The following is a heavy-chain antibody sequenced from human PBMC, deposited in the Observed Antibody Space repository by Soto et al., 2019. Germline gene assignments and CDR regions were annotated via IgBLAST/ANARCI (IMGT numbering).Heavy chain of an antibody. V-gene: IGHV1-69*01. CDR1: GGTFSSYA. J-gene: IGHJ6*02. CDR3: ASNAYTWYSSSSGGMDV. D-gene: IGHD6-13*01. CDR2: IIPIFGTA. Sequence: QVQLVQSGAEVKKPGSSVKVSCKASGGTFSSYAISWVRQAPGQGLEWMGGIIPIFGTANYAQKFQGRVTITADESTSTAYMELSSRRSEDTAVYYGASNAYTWYSSSSGGMDVWGQGTTVTVSS.